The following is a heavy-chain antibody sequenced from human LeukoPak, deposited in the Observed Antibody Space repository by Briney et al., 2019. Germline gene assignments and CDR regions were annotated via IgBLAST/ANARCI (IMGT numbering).Heavy chain of an antibody. CDR2: IYYSGST. CDR3: ARQRRGRYIVVVPAAPLDY. Sequence: SETLSLTCTVSGGSISSSSYYWGWIRQPPGKGPEWIGSIYYSGSTYYNPSLKSRVTISVDTSKNQFSLKLSSVTAADTAVYYCARQRRGRYIVVVPAAPLDYGGQGTLVTVSS. D-gene: IGHD2-2*01. CDR1: GGSISSSSYY. V-gene: IGHV4-39*01. J-gene: IGHJ4*02.